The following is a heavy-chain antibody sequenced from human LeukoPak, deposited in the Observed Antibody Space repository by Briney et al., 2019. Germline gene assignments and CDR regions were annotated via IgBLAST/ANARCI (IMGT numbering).Heavy chain of an antibody. D-gene: IGHD3-16*02. CDR1: GITLSNYG. Sequence: GGSLRLSCGVSGITLSNYGMSWVRQAPGKGLEWVAGLSGSAGGTNYADSVKGRFTISRDNSKDTLFLQMDRLRAEDTAVYFCAKRGVVVRVFLVGFHKEAYYFDSWGQGAQVTVSS. J-gene: IGHJ4*02. V-gene: IGHV3-23*01. CDR3: AKRGVVVRVFLVGFHKEAYYFDS. CDR2: LSGSAGGT.